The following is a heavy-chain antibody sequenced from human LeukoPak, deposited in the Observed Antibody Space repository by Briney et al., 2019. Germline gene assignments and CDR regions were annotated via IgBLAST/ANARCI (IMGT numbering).Heavy chain of an antibody. CDR2: INHSGST. V-gene: IGHV4-34*01. J-gene: IGHJ4*02. D-gene: IGHD1-26*01. Sequence: SETLSLXRAVYGGSFSGYYWSWIRQPPGKGLEWIGEINHSGSTNYNPSLKSRVTISVDTSKNQFSLKLSSVTAADTAVYYCARTGAIVPIDYWGQGTLVTVSS. CDR1: GGSFSGYY. CDR3: ARTGAIVPIDY.